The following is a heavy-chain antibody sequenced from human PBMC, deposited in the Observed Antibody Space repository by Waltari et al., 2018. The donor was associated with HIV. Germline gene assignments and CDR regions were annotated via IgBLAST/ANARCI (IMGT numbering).Heavy chain of an antibody. V-gene: IGHV3-30*18. J-gene: IGHJ4*02. Sequence: QVQLVESGGGVVQPGRSLRLSCAASGFTFSGYGMHWVRQAPGKGLEWVAVISYDGSNKYYADSVKGRFTISRDNSKNTLYLQMNSLRAEDTAVYYCAKDPYYYDSSGYADYFDYWGQGTLVTVSS. D-gene: IGHD3-22*01. CDR3: AKDPYYYDSSGYADYFDY. CDR1: GFTFSGYG. CDR2: ISYDGSNK.